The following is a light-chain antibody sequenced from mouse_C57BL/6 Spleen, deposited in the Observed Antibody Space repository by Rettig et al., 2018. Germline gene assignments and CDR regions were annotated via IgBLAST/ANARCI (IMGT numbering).Light chain of an antibody. CDR3: QNGHSFPLT. CDR1: QSISDY. Sequence: DIVMTQSPATLSVTPGDRVSLSCRASQSISDYLHWYPQKSHESPRLLIKYASQSISGIPSRFSGSGSGSDFTLSINSVEPEDVGVYYCQNGHSFPLTFGAGTKLELK. CDR2: YAS. V-gene: IGKV5-39*01. J-gene: IGKJ5*01.